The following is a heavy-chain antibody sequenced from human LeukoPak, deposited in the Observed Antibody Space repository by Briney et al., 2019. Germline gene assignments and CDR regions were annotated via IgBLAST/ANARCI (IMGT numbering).Heavy chain of an antibody. V-gene: IGHV3-30*18. CDR2: ISSDGSYK. D-gene: IGHD5-18*01. J-gene: IGHJ4*02. Sequence: GGSLRLSCAASGFSFSSYGMHWVRQAPGKGLEWVAVISSDGSYKYYADSVKGRFTISIDNSKNTLYLQMNSLRAEDTAVYYCAKEAYRYGYFDYWGQGTLVTVSS. CDR1: GFSFSSYG. CDR3: AKEAYRYGYFDY.